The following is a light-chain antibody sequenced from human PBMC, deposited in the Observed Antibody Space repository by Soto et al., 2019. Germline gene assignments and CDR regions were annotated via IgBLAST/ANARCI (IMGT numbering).Light chain of an antibody. J-gene: IGKJ5*01. Sequence: VAVTLCDTPLAVXLCQXASIXXXXNXXLFYSDGIAYFSWCQEIPGLAPRRLIYKVSNRDPGFPARFSGSGSGTDLALKISRVEADDVGVYYCMQAAYWPITFGQGTLMEIK. CDR2: KVS. V-gene: IGKV2-30*01. CDR1: XXLFYSDGIAY. CDR3: MQAAYWPIT.